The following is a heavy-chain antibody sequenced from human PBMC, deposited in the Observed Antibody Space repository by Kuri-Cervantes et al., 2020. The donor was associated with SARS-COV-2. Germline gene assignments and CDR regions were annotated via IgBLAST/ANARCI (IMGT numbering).Heavy chain of an antibody. D-gene: IGHD7-27*01. J-gene: IGHJ3*02. CDR1: GYTLTTHY. Sequence: ASVKVSCKASGYTLTTHYIHWVRQAPGQGLEWMGIINPSDGSIKFTQKFQGRVTITADESTSTAYMELSSLRSEDTAVYYCARPSNWGSERAFDIWGQGTMVNGSS. CDR3: ARPSNWGSERAFDI. V-gene: IGHV1-46*01. CDR2: INPSDGSI.